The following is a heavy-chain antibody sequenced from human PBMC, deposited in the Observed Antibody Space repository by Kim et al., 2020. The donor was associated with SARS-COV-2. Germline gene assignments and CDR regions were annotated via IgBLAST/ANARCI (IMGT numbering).Heavy chain of an antibody. J-gene: IGHJ6*02. Sequence: GGSLRLSCAASGFTFSDYYMSWIRQAPGKGLEWVSYISSSGSTIYYADSVKGRFTISRDNAKNSLYLQMNSLRAEDTAVYYCARGSVTTPFYYYYGMDVWGQGTTVTVSS. CDR1: GFTFSDYY. CDR3: ARGSVTTPFYYYYGMDV. CDR2: ISSSGSTI. V-gene: IGHV3-11*01. D-gene: IGHD4-4*01.